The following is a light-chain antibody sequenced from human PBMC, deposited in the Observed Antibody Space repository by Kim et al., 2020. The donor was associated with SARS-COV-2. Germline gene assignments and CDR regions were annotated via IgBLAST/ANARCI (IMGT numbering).Light chain of an antibody. J-gene: IGLJ3*02. Sequence: SVTLACTRSSGHRSNDIAWHQQQPEKGPRFLMKLNSDGSHTRGDGIPGRFSGSSSGAARYLIISSLQSEDEADYYCQTWGAGILFGGGTQLTVL. CDR3: QTWGAGIL. CDR2: LNSDGSH. CDR1: SGHRSND. V-gene: IGLV4-69*01.